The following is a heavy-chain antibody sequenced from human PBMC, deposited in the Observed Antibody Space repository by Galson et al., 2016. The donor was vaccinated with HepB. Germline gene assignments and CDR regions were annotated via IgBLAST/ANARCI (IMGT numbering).Heavy chain of an antibody. V-gene: IGHV3-9*01. Sequence: SLRLSCAASGFTFDDYALHWVRQAPGKGLEWVSHITWNSDTIVYADSVRGRFTISRDKGRHSLYIKMNSMRPADTAAYFCAKDAKAIGPSYFENWGHGTLVPVSS. J-gene: IGHJ4*01. CDR3: AKDAKAIGPSYFEN. CDR2: ITWNSDTI. CDR1: GFTFDDYA.